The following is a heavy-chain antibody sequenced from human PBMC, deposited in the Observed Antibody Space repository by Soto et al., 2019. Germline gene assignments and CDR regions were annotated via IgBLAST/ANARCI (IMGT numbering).Heavy chain of an antibody. CDR3: AKASFLEVRGAPLYYYGMDV. J-gene: IGHJ6*02. V-gene: IGHV3-23*01. Sequence: GGSLRLSCAASGFTFSSYAMSWVRQAPGKGLEWVSAISGSGGSTYYADSVKGRFTISRDNSKNTLYLQMNSLRAEDTAVYYCAKASFLEVRGAPLYYYGMDVWGQGTTVTVSS. D-gene: IGHD3-10*01. CDR1: GFTFSSYA. CDR2: ISGSGGST.